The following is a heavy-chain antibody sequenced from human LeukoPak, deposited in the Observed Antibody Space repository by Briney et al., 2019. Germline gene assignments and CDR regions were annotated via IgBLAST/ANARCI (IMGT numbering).Heavy chain of an antibody. J-gene: IGHJ5*02. D-gene: IGHD3-3*01. V-gene: IGHV3-30-3*02. Sequence: QAGGSLRLSCAVSGFTFRSYAMHWVRQAPGKGPEWVAVISFDGTITNYADSVKGRFTISRDNSKNTLYLQMNSLRAEDTAVYYCAKRGPSWSGYYNGWFDPWGQGTLVTVSS. CDR3: AKRGPSWSGYYNGWFDP. CDR1: GFTFRSYA. CDR2: ISFDGTIT.